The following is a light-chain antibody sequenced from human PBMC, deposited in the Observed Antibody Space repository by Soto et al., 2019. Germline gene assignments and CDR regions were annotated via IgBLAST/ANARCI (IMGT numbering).Light chain of an antibody. Sequence: ETVLTQSPGTLSLSPGERATLSCRASQSVNSNYLAWYQQKPGQAPRLLIYDASNRATGIPARFSGSGSGTDFTLTISSLEPEDFAVYYCQQYGSSSWTFGQGTKVDIK. CDR2: DAS. J-gene: IGKJ1*01. V-gene: IGKV3-20*01. CDR1: QSVNSNY. CDR3: QQYGSSSWT.